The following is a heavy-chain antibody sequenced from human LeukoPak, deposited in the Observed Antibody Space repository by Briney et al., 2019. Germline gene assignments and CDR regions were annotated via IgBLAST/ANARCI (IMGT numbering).Heavy chain of an antibody. V-gene: IGHV4-61*01. D-gene: IGHD5-12*01. J-gene: IGHJ4*02. CDR2: IYYSGST. CDR3: ARQRGYSGYVYFDY. Sequence: SETLSLTCAVSGYSISSGYYWGWIRQPPGKGLEWIGYIYYSGSTNYNPSLKSRVTISVDTSKNQFSLKLSSVTAADTAVYYCARQRGYSGYVYFDYWGQGTLVTVSS. CDR1: GYSISSGYY.